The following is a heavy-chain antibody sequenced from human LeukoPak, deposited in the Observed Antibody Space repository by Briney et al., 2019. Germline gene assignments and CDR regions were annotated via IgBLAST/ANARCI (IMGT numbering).Heavy chain of an antibody. J-gene: IGHJ4*02. CDR1: GGTFSSYA. CDR3: ARGGGWEIYYFDY. CDR2: IIPIFGTA. Sequence: SVKVSCKASGGTFSSYAISWVRQAPGQGLEWMGGIIPIFGTANHAQKFQGRVTITADESTSTAYMELSSLRSEDTAVYYCARGGGWEIYYFDYWGQGTLVTVSS. D-gene: IGHD1-26*01. V-gene: IGHV1-69*13.